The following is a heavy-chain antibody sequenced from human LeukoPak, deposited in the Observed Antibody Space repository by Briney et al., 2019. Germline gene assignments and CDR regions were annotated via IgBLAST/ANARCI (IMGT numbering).Heavy chain of an antibody. J-gene: IGHJ3*02. CDR3: ARASGYCSSTSCFLDAFDI. V-gene: IGHV4-4*07. CDR1: GGSISSYY. Sequence: PSETLSLTCTVSGGSISSYYWSWIRQPPGKGLEWIGRIYTSGSTNYNPSLKSRVTMSVDTSKNQFSLKLSSVTAADTAVYYCARASGYCSSTSCFLDAFDIWGQGTMVTVSS. CDR2: IYTSGST. D-gene: IGHD2-2*01.